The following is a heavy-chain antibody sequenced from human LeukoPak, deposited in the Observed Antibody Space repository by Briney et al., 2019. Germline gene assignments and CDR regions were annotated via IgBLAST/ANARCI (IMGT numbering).Heavy chain of an antibody. Sequence: ASVKVSCKAFGYTFTSYDINWVRQATGQGLEWMGWMNPNSGNTGYAQKFQGRVTMTRYTSISTAYMELSSLRSEDTAVYYCARSYYDSSGYFFAAYWGQGTLVTVSS. CDR1: GYTFTSYD. J-gene: IGHJ4*02. CDR3: ARSYYDSSGYFFAAY. CDR2: MNPNSGNT. V-gene: IGHV1-8*01. D-gene: IGHD3-22*01.